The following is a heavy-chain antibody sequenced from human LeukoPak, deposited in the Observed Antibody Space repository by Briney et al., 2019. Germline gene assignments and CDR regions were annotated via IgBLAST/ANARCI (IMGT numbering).Heavy chain of an antibody. CDR3: ARVLSYSSGWYKYFDY. J-gene: IGHJ4*02. Sequence: SETLSLTCTVSGGSISSGGYYWSWIRQPPGKGLEWIGYIYHSGSTYYNPSLKSRVTISVDRSKNQSSLKLSSVTAADTAVYYCARVLSYSSGWYKYFDYWGQGTLVTVSS. D-gene: IGHD6-19*01. V-gene: IGHV4-30-2*01. CDR1: GGSISSGGYY. CDR2: IYHSGST.